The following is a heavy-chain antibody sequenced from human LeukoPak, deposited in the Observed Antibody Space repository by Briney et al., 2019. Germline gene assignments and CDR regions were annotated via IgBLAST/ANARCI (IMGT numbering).Heavy chain of an antibody. CDR1: GFTFSSYG. J-gene: IGHJ4*02. CDR2: ISYDGSNK. Sequence: GGSLRLSCAASGFTFSSYGMHWVRQAPGKGLEWVAVISYDGSNKYYADSVKGRFTISRDNSKNTLYLQMNNLRAEDTAVYYCAKDGGYSSGWGYFDYWGQGTLVTVSS. D-gene: IGHD6-19*01. CDR3: AKDGGYSSGWGYFDY. V-gene: IGHV3-30*18.